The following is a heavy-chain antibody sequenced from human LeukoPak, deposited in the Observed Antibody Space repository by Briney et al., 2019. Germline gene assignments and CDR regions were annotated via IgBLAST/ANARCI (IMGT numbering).Heavy chain of an antibody. V-gene: IGHV1-2*02. CDR1: GYTFTGYY. D-gene: IGHD5-12*01. CDR3: ARDKYTGYETFDY. Sequence: ASVKVSCTASGYTFTGYYIHWVRQAPGQGLEWMGWINPNNGGTNYAQKFQGRVTMTRDTSISTAYMELNRLTSDDTAVYYCARDKYTGYETFDYWGQGTPVPVSS. J-gene: IGHJ4*02. CDR2: INPNNGGT.